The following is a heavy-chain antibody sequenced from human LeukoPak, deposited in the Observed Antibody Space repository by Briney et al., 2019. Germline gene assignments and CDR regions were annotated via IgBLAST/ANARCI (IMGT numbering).Heavy chain of an antibody. CDR1: GGSISSGGYY. CDR3: ARDRYFYDSSGYYYYFDY. Sequence: SETLSLTCTVSGGSISSGGYYWSWIRQHPGTDLEWIGYIYYSGSTYYNPSLKSRVTISVDTSKNQFSLKLSSVTAADTAVYYCARDRYFYDSSGYYYYFDYWGQGTLVTVSS. CDR2: IYYSGST. V-gene: IGHV4-31*03. D-gene: IGHD3-22*01. J-gene: IGHJ4*02.